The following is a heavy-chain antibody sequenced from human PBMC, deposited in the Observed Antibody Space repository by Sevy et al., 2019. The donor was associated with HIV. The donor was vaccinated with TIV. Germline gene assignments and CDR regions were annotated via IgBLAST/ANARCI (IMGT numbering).Heavy chain of an antibody. V-gene: IGHV4-34*01. CDR3: ARHCGRTSCSHAFDI. CDR1: GGSFSGYY. D-gene: IGHD2-2*01. J-gene: IGHJ3*02. CDR2: INHSGST. Sequence: SETLSLTCAVYGGSFSGYYWSWIRQPPGKGLEWIGEINHSGSTNYNPSLKSRVTISVDMSKNQFSLKLSSVTAADTAVYYCARHCGRTSCSHAFDIWGQGTMVTVS.